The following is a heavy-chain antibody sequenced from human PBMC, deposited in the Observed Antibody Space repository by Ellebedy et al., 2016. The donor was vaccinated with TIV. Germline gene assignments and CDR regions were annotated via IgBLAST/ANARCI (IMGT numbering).Heavy chain of an antibody. CDR1: GDYISSYY. Sequence: SETLSLTXTVSGDYISSYYWNWIRQPPGKGLEWIGYIYSSGTTVYSPSLKSRVTISIDTSKNQFSLRLNSVTAADAAVYYCASSKGESVYYGLDVWGQGTTVTVSS. J-gene: IGHJ6*02. CDR2: IYSSGTT. D-gene: IGHD2/OR15-2a*01. V-gene: IGHV4-59*01. CDR3: ASSKGESVYYGLDV.